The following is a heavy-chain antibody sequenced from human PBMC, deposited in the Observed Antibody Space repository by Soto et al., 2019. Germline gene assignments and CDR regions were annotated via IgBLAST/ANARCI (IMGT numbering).Heavy chain of an antibody. V-gene: IGHV3-53*01. D-gene: IGHD4-17*01. CDR1: GFTVSSNY. CDR3: ASSSYYGDYPYGMDV. CDR2: IYSGGST. Sequence: EVQLVESGGGLIQPGGSLRLSCAASGFTVSSNYMSWVRQAPGKGLEWVSVIYSGGSTYYADSVKGRFTISSDNSKNTLYLQMNSLRAEDTAVYYCASSSYYGDYPYGMDVWGQGTTVTVSS. J-gene: IGHJ6*02.